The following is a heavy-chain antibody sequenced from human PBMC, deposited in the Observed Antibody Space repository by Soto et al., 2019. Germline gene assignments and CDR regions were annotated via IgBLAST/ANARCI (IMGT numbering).Heavy chain of an antibody. V-gene: IGHV3-21*01. CDR1: GFTFSSYS. CDR2: ISSSSSYI. CDR3: ASSPGRYYYDSSGYFQH. D-gene: IGHD3-22*01. J-gene: IGHJ1*01. Sequence: EVQLVESGGGLVKPGGSLRLSCAASGFTFSSYSMNWVRQAQGKGLEWVSSISSSSSYIYYADSVKGRFTISRDNAKNSLYLQMNSLRAEDTAVYYCASSPGRYYYDSSGYFQHWGQGTLVTVSS.